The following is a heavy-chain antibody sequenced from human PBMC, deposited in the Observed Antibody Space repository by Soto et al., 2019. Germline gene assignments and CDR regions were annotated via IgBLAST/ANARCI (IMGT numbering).Heavy chain of an antibody. CDR3: ARESTMVRGVIIPWFDP. V-gene: IGHV4-34*01. J-gene: IGHJ5*02. D-gene: IGHD3-10*01. Sequence: SETLSLTCAVCGGSFSSYYWSWIRQPPGKGLEWIGEINHSGSTNYNPSLKSRVTISVDTSKNQFSLKLSSVTAADTAVYYCARESTMVRGVIIPWFDPWGQGTLVTVS. CDR1: GGSFSSYY. CDR2: INHSGST.